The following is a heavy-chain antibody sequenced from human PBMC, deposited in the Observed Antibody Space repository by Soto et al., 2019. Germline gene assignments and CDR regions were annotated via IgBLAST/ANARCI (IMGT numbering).Heavy chain of an antibody. J-gene: IGHJ6*02. D-gene: IGHD2-2*02. V-gene: IGHV4-59*01. Sequence: SDTLSLTCTVSGGSISSYYWSWIRQPPGKGLEWILYIYYSGSTNYNPSLKSLVTISVDTSKNQFSLKLSSVTAADTAVYYCASVLPEYPYYYSYYGMHXWGQGTTLTVS. CDR1: GGSISSYY. CDR3: ASVLPEYPYYYSYYGMHX. CDR2: IYYSGST.